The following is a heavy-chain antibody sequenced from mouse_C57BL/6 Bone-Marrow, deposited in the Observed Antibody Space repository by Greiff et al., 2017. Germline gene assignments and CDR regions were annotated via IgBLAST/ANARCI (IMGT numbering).Heavy chain of an antibody. J-gene: IGHJ3*01. CDR1: GYAFTNYL. Sequence: VQLQQSGAELVRPGTSVKVSCKASGYAFTNYLIEWVKQRPGQGLEWIGVINPGSGGTNYNEKFKGKATLTADKSSSTAYMQLSSLTSDASAVYFCARSKNWDSLFAYWGQVTLVTVSA. CDR2: INPGSGGT. V-gene: IGHV1-54*01. D-gene: IGHD4-1*01. CDR3: ARSKNWDSLFAY.